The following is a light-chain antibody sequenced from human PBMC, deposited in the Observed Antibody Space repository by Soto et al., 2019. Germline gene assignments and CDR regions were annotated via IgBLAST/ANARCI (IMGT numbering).Light chain of an antibody. CDR3: CSYAGSYTWV. J-gene: IGLJ3*02. Sequence: QSALTQPRSVSGSPGQSVTISCTGTSSDVGGYNYVSWYQHHPGKAPKLMIYDVSKRPSGVPDRFSGSKSGNTASLTISGLQAEDEADYFCCSYAGSYTWVFGGWTKLTVL. CDR2: DVS. V-gene: IGLV2-11*01. CDR1: SSDVGGYNY.